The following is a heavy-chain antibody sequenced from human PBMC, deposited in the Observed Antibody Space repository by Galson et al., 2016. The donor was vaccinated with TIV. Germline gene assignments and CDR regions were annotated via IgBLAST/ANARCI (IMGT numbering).Heavy chain of an antibody. J-gene: IGHJ5*02. CDR1: GGIFRSYA. Sequence: SVKVSCKASGGIFRSYAISWVRQAPGQGLEWMGRIIAIFGTADYAQKLQGRVTITADESTNTAYMELSSLGSEDTAVYYCARLPSYYGSGNHWFDPWGQGTLVTVSS. V-gene: IGHV1-69*13. CDR2: IIAIFGTA. CDR3: ARLPSYYGSGNHWFDP. D-gene: IGHD3-10*01.